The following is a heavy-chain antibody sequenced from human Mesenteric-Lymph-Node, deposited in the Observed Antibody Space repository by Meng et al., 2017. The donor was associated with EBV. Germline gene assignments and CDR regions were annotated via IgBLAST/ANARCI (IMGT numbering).Heavy chain of an antibody. J-gene: IGHJ1*01. CDR1: GGSISGNNL. Sequence: DPGQDLLKPSGTLSPPCAVSGGSISGNNLWSWIRQPPGKGLEWIGEVFHIGSTNYNPSLKSRVTISLDKSKNQFSLKLTSVTAADTAVYFCARVSEISGTWLDCWGQGTLVTVSS. CDR3: ARVSEISGTWLDC. D-gene: IGHD1-7*01. CDR2: VFHIGST. V-gene: IGHV4-4*02.